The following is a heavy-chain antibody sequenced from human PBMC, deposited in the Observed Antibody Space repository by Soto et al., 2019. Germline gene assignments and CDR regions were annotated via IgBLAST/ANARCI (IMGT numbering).Heavy chain of an antibody. J-gene: IGHJ4*02. V-gene: IGHV3-11*06. D-gene: IGHD1-26*01. CDR2: INGRSNYV. CDR3: AREDGVVGSSSAFDH. CDR1: GFTFSDYY. Sequence: AGGSLRLSCAASGFTFSDYYMSWIRQAPGKGLEWVSYINGRSNYVYYADSVKGRFTISRDNAKNSLYLQMNRLRAEDTAIYYCAREDGVVGSSSAFDHWGLGTLVTVSS.